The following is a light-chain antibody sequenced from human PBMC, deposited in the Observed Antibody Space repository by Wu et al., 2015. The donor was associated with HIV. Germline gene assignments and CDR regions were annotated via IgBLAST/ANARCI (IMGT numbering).Light chain of an antibody. V-gene: IGKV3-15*01. Sequence: EIVMTQSPATLSVSPGERATLSCRASQSVSNNLAWYQRKPGQAPRLLIYGISTRATGIPARFSGSASGTDFTLTISSLQPEDFATYYCQQSYSTLTWTFGQGTKVEIK. CDR2: GIS. CDR1: QSVSNN. J-gene: IGKJ1*01. CDR3: QQSYSTLTWT.